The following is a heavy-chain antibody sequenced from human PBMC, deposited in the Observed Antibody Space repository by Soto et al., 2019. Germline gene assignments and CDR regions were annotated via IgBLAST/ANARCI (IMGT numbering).Heavy chain of an antibody. CDR2: IYYSGST. V-gene: IGHV4-59*01. D-gene: IGHD3-16*02. Sequence: SETLSLTCTVSGGSISSYYWSWIRQPPGKGLEWIGYIYYSGSTNYNPSLKSRVTISVDTSKNQFSLKLSSVTAAGTAVYYCAREGGNYDYIWGSYRPQDAFDIWGQGTMVT. J-gene: IGHJ3*02. CDR3: AREGGNYDYIWGSYRPQDAFDI. CDR1: GGSISSYY.